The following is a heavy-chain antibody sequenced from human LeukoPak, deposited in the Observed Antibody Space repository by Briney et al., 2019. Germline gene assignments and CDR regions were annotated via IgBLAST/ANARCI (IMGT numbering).Heavy chain of an antibody. CDR2: LGSDVNFK. CDR3: ARDFWSDSWSY. V-gene: IGHV3-30*02. Sequence: PGGCLRLSCAASGFSVSNSGMHWVRQAPGKGLEWVAFLGSDVNFKQYADSVKGRFTTSRDNSENTVFLQMTSLRAADTAIYYCARDFWSDSWSYWGQGTLVTVSS. CDR1: GFSVSNSG. J-gene: IGHJ4*02. D-gene: IGHD3-3*01.